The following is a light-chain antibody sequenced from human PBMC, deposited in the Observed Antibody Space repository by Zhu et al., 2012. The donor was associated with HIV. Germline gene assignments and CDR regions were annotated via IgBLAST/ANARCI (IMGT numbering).Light chain of an antibody. J-gene: IGKJ4*01. CDR1: RSVSSF. CDR2: DAS. V-gene: IGKV3-11*01. CDR3: QQRSNWPLT. Sequence: IVLTQSPATLSLSPGERATVSCRASRSVSSFVAWYQQKPGQPPRLPIYDASKRATGIPARFSGSGSGTDFTLTISSLEPEDFALYYCQQRSNWPLTFGGGTRVEI.